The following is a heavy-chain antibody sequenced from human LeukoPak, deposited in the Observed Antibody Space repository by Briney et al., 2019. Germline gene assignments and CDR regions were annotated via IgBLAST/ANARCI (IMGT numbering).Heavy chain of an antibody. CDR2: IKSDGSST. Sequence: PGGSLRLSCAASGFTFSNYWMHWVRQAPGKGLVWVSRIKSDGSSTNYADSVKGRFTISRDNAKNSLYLQMNSLTAADTAVYYRSGSIDYWGQGALVIVSS. J-gene: IGHJ4*02. D-gene: IGHD3-10*01. CDR1: GFTFSNYW. V-gene: IGHV3-74*01. CDR3: SGSIDY.